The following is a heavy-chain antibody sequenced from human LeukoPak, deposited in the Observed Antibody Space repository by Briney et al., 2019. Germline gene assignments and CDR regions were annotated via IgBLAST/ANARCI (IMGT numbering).Heavy chain of an antibody. CDR3: ARAITGFVYSSSSYYYMDV. J-gene: IGHJ6*03. CDR2: INPNSGGT. V-gene: IGHV1-2*02. D-gene: IGHD6-13*01. Sequence: GASVKVSCKASGYTFTGYYMHWVRQAPGQGLEWMGWINPNSGGTNCAQKFQGRVTMTRDTSISTAYMELSRLRSDDTAVYYCARAITGFVYSSSSYYYMDVWGKGTTVTVSS. CDR1: GYTFTGYY.